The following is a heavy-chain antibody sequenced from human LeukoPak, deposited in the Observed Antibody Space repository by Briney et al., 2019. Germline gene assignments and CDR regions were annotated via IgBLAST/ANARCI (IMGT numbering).Heavy chain of an antibody. CDR1: GFTFSSYA. V-gene: IGHV3-23*01. CDR3: AKAPPAATNYYYGMDV. CDR2: VSGRGDAT. J-gene: IGHJ6*02. D-gene: IGHD2-15*01. Sequence: GGSLRLSCAASGFTFSSYAMSWVRQAPGKGLEWVSAVSGRGDATYYADSVKGRFTISRDDSKNTLYLQMNSLRAEDTAVYHCAKAPPAATNYYYGMDVWGQGTTVTVSS.